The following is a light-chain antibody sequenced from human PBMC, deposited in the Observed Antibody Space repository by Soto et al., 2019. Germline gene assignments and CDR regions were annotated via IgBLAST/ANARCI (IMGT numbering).Light chain of an antibody. CDR3: QQYGSSPRT. Sequence: EIVLTQSPGTLSLSPGETATLSCRASQTISNTYLAWYQQKPGQAPRLLIYGASTRATGIPGRFSGSGSGTDFTLTVNRLEPEDFEVYYCQQYGSSPRTFGQGTKVEI. J-gene: IGKJ1*01. CDR1: QTISNTY. CDR2: GAS. V-gene: IGKV3-20*01.